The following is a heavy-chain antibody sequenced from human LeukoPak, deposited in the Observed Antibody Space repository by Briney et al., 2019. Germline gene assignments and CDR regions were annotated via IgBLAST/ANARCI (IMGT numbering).Heavy chain of an antibody. CDR1: GFTFSNYV. V-gene: IGHV3-23*01. CDR3: ANSLGYGEIGSLDY. D-gene: IGHD4-17*01. CDR2: ISGSGGNT. Sequence: GGSLRLSCAASGFTFSNYVMSWVRQAPGKGLEWVSVISGSGGNTYYADSVKGRFTISRDNSKNTLYLQMNSLRAEDTAVYYCANSLGYGEIGSLDYWGQGTLVTVSS. J-gene: IGHJ4*02.